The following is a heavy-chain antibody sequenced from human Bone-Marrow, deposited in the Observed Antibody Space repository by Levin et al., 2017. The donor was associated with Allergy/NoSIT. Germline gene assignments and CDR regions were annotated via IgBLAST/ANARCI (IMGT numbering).Heavy chain of an antibody. V-gene: IGHV1-2*02. D-gene: IGHD3-10*01. CDR3: ARDLQYYYGSGFN. Sequence: ASVKVSCKASGYSFTGYYMHWVRQAPGQGLEWMGWINPHSGDTSSAQKFQGRVTMTRDTSINTAYMELSGLSSDDTAVYFCARDLQYYYGSGFNWGQGTLVTVSS. CDR2: INPHSGDT. J-gene: IGHJ4*02. CDR1: GYSFTGYY.